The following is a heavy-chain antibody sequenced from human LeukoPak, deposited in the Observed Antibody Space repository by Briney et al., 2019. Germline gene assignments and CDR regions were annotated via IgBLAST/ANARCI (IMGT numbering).Heavy chain of an antibody. Sequence: PSETLSLTCTVSGYSISSGYYWGWIRQPPGKGLEWIGSIYHSGSTYYNPSLKSRVTISVDTSKNQFSLKLSSVTAADTAVYYCARSPWRWDSSGPYYFDYWGQGTLVTVSS. CDR3: ARSPWRWDSSGPYYFDY. V-gene: IGHV4-38-2*02. D-gene: IGHD3-22*01. J-gene: IGHJ4*02. CDR1: GYSISSGYY. CDR2: IYHSGST.